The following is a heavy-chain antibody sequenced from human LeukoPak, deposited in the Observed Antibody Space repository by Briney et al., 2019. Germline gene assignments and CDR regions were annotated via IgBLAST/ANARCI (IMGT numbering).Heavy chain of an antibody. J-gene: IGHJ4*02. Sequence: SETLSLTCTVSGGSTSSSSFYWGWIRQPPGKGLECIGRISYSGRTYYNPSLQSRVTISVDTSKNQFSLRLTSVTAADTAVYFCAGLRAYFYDSSGYYNFDFWGQGTLVTVSS. CDR2: ISYSGRT. D-gene: IGHD3-22*01. V-gene: IGHV4-39*01. CDR1: GGSTSSSSFY. CDR3: AGLRAYFYDSSGYYNFDF.